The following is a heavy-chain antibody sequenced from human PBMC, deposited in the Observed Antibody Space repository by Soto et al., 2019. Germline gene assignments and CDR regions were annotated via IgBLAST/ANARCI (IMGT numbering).Heavy chain of an antibody. Sequence: EVQLVESGGGPVRPGGSLKLSCAASGFNFITYSLSWVRQAPGKGLEWVASISSSAVYIDYADSVKGRFTISRDNANNSLYLQMNSLRAEDTATYYCVRDGLDYYDTERLYFDNWGQGTLVTFSS. D-gene: IGHD3-22*01. CDR2: ISSSAVYI. CDR1: GFNFITYS. CDR3: VRDGLDYYDTERLYFDN. J-gene: IGHJ4*02. V-gene: IGHV3-21*01.